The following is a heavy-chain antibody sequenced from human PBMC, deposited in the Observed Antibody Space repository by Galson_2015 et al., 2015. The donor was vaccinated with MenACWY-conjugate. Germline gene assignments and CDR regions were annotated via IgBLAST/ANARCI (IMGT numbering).Heavy chain of an antibody. CDR1: GFTFSNSA. J-gene: IGHJ4*02. CDR2: IVVGSGNT. CDR3: AAVEVGPLKTRYFDY. Sequence: SVKVSCKASGFTFSNSAVQWVRQARGQRLEWIGWIVVGSGNTRYSQKFQSRVTIVRDMSTSTAYMELSSLRSDDTAVYYCAAVEVGPLKTRYFDYWGQGTLVTVSS. D-gene: IGHD1-26*01. V-gene: IGHV1-58*01.